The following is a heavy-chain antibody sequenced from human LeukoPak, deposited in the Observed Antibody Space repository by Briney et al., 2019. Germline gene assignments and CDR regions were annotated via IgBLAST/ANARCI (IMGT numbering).Heavy chain of an antibody. V-gene: IGHV4-34*01. D-gene: IGHD2-2*01. CDR3: ARGYDEAGGIVVVPAAHDY. CDR1: GGSFSGYY. CDR2: INHSGST. J-gene: IGHJ4*02. Sequence: PSETLSLTCAVYGGSFSGYYWSWIRQPPGKGLEWIGEINHSGSTNYNPSLKSRVTISVDTSKNQFSLKLSSVTAADTAVYYCARGYDEAGGIVVVPAAHDYWGQGTLVTVSS.